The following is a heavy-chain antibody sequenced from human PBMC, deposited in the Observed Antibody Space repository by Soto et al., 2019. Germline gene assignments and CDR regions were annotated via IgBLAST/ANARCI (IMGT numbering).Heavy chain of an antibody. CDR1: GFTFGDYA. CDR2: IRSKAYGGTT. D-gene: IGHD2-21*02. Sequence: GGSLRLSCTASGFTFGDYAMSWFRQAPGKGLEWVGFIRSKAYGGTTEYAASVKGRFTISRDDSKSIAYLQMSSLKTEDTAVYYCTRDSTIVVATAHYDYWGQGTLVTVS. J-gene: IGHJ4*02. CDR3: TRDSTIVVATAHYDY. V-gene: IGHV3-49*03.